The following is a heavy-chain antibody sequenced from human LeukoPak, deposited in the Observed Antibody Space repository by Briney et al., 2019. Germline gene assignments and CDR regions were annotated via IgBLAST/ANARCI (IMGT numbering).Heavy chain of an antibody. CDR2: INPSGGST. CDR1: GYTFTSYY. Sequence: ASVKVSCKASGYTFTSYYMHWVRQAPGQGLEWMGIINPSGGSTSYAQKFQGRVTMTTDTSTSTAYMELRSLRSDDTAVYYCARRIHPDWVVVPAAPYYYYYYYMDVWGKGTTVTVSS. J-gene: IGHJ6*03. D-gene: IGHD2-2*01. V-gene: IGHV1-46*01. CDR3: ARRIHPDWVVVPAAPYYYYYYYMDV.